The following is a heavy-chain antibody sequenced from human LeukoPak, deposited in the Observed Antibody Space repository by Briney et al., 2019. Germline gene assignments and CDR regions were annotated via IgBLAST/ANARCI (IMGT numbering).Heavy chain of an antibody. D-gene: IGHD2-15*01. CDR1: GGSFSGYY. CDR2: INHSGST. Sequence: NPSETLSLTCAVYGGSFSGYYWSWIRQPPGKGLEWIGEINHSGSTNYNPSLKSRVTISVDTSKNQFPLKLSSVTAADAAVYYCAREYCSGGNCHFKDLASYYYYYYYMDVWGKGTTVTVSS. V-gene: IGHV4-34*01. CDR3: AREYCSGGNCHFKDLASYYYYYYYMDV. J-gene: IGHJ6*03.